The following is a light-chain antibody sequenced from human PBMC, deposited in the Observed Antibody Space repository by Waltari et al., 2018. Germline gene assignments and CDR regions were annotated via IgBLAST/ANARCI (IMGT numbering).Light chain of an antibody. CDR2: YAN. J-gene: IGKJ2*01. CDR3: QQSRQWPRRT. Sequence: DIVMTQSPVTMSGSPGEGVTLSCTASESVGTDVAWYRHKPGQPPRLLIYYANARATGVPARISGSGSGTDFTLTISSLEPEDFAFYYCQQSRQWPRRTFGQGTKLEI. V-gene: IGKV3D-15*01. CDR1: ESVGTD.